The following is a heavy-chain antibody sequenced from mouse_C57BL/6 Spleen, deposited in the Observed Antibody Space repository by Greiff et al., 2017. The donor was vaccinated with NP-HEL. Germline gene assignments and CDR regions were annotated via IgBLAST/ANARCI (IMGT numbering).Heavy chain of an antibody. Sequence: QVQLQQPGAELVKPGASVKLSCKASGYTFTSYWMHWVKQRPGQGLEWIGMIHPNSGSTNYNEKFKSKATLTVDKSSSTAYMQLSSLTSEDSAVYYCATYYYGSSSLYYFDYWGQGTTLTVSS. CDR1: GYTFTSYW. CDR2: IHPNSGST. V-gene: IGHV1-64*01. CDR3: ATYYYGSSSLYYFDY. J-gene: IGHJ2*01. D-gene: IGHD1-1*01.